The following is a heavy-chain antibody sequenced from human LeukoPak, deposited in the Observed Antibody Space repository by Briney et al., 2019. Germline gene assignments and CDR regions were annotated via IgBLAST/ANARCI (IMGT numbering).Heavy chain of an antibody. CDR1: GFTFGDYA. CDR2: IRNKAYGWTT. D-gene: IGHD2-15*01. Sequence: GRSLRLSCTVSGFTFGDYAMSWVRQAPGKGLEWVGFIRNKAYGWTTQHAASVKGRFTISRDDSKSIAYLQMNSLKTEDTAVYYCTRGGIDCSGDSCYFVSLDCWGQGTLVTVSS. J-gene: IGHJ4*02. V-gene: IGHV3-49*04. CDR3: TRGGIDCSGDSCYFVSLDC.